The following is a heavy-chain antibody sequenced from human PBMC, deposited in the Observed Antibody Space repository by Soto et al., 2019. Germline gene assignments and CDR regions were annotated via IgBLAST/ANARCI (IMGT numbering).Heavy chain of an antibody. V-gene: IGHV4-39*01. J-gene: IGHJ4*02. CDR3: ARLWMATTFDY. CDR2: IYYSGTI. Sequence: QLQLQESGPGLVKPSETLSLTCTVSGDSISSSSYYWGWIRQPPGKGLEWIGGIYYSGTIYHNPSLKSRVTISVDTSKNQFSLRLSSVTAADTAVYYCARLWMATTFDYWGQGTLVTVSS. D-gene: IGHD5-12*01. CDR1: GDSISSSSYY.